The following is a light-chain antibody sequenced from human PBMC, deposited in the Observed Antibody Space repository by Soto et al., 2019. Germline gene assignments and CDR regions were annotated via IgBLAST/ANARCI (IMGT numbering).Light chain of an antibody. V-gene: IGLV1-51*01. CDR2: DSN. J-gene: IGLJ1*01. CDR3: GAWDDSLRLYV. Sequence: QSALTQPPSVSAAPGQTVTISCSGSSSNIGKYYVSWYQQLPGEAPKLLIYDSNKRPSGIPERFSASRSGTSATLGITGLQTGDEADYYCGAWDDSLRLYVFGPGTKVTVL. CDR1: SSNIGKYY.